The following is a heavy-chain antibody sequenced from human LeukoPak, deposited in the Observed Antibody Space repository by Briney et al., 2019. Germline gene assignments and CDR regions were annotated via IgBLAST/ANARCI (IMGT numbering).Heavy chain of an antibody. J-gene: IGHJ4*02. D-gene: IGHD6-19*01. Sequence: SGPTLVNPTQTLTLTCTFSGFSLTTSGVGVGWIRQPPGKALEWLALIYWDDDKRYSPSLKSRLTISKDTSENQVVLTLTNMDPVDTATFYCAHTIAVSGLTHYFDYWGQGTLVTVSS. CDR3: AHTIAVSGLTHYFDY. CDR2: IYWDDDK. CDR1: GFSLTTSGVG. V-gene: IGHV2-5*02.